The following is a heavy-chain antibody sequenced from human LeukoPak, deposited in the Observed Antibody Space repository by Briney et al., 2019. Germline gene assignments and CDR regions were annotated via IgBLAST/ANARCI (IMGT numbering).Heavy chain of an antibody. Sequence: SQTLSLTCTVSGGSISSGGHFWSWIRQHPGKGLKRIGYIYYSGSTYYNPSLKSRVNISVDTSKNQFSLRLNFVTAADTAVYYCTRDGPRSSGYPDTWGQGTRVTVSS. D-gene: IGHD3-22*01. CDR3: TRDGPRSSGYPDT. CDR1: GGSISSGGHF. J-gene: IGHJ5*02. CDR2: IYYSGST. V-gene: IGHV4-31*03.